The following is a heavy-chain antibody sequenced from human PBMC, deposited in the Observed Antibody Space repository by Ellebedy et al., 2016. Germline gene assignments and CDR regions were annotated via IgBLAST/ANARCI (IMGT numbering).Heavy chain of an antibody. J-gene: IGHJ3*02. D-gene: IGHD5-24*01. Sequence: ASVKVSXKASGYTFTSYGISWVRQAPGLGLEWMGWISAYNGNTNYAQKLQGRVTMTTDTSTSTAYMELRSLRSDDTAVYYCATGGVEMATIWDAFDIWGQGTMVTVSS. CDR1: GYTFTSYG. CDR2: ISAYNGNT. V-gene: IGHV1-18*04. CDR3: ATGGVEMATIWDAFDI.